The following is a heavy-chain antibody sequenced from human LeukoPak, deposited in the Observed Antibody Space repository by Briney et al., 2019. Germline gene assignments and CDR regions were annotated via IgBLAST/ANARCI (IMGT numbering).Heavy chain of an antibody. J-gene: IGHJ3*02. CDR3: ARYDRTALDAFDI. Sequence: GGSLRLSCAASGFTFSNAWMSWVRQAPGKGLEWVANIKQDGSEEYYVDSVKGRFTISRDNAKNSLYLQMNSLRAEDTAVYYCARYDRTALDAFDIWGQGTMVTVSS. D-gene: IGHD3-22*01. CDR2: IKQDGSEE. V-gene: IGHV3-7*01. CDR1: GFTFSNAW.